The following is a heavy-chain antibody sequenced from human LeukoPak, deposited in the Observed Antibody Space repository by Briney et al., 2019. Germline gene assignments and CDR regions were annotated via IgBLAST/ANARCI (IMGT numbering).Heavy chain of an antibody. J-gene: IGHJ4*02. CDR3: AREGAYGDSYDY. CDR1: GFSVSANY. Sequence: GGSLRLSCAASGFSVSANYMSWVRQAPGKGLEWVANIKQDGSEKYYVDSVKGRFTISRDNAKNSLYLQMNSLRAEDTAVYYCAREGAYGDSYDYWGQGTLVTVSS. D-gene: IGHD4-17*01. CDR2: IKQDGSEK. V-gene: IGHV3-7*04.